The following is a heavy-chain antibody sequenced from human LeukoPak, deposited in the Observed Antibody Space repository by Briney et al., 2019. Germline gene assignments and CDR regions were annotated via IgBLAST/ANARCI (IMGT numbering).Heavy chain of an antibody. Sequence: PGGSLRLSCAASGFTFSSYGMHWVRQAPGKGLEWVAVISYDGSNKYYADSVKGRFTISRDNSKNTLYLQMNSLRAEDTAVYYCAKARTYSSGYHYYDYWGQGTLVTVS. J-gene: IGHJ4*02. CDR2: ISYDGSNK. CDR3: AKARTYSSGYHYYDY. D-gene: IGHD3-22*01. V-gene: IGHV3-30*18. CDR1: GFTFSSYG.